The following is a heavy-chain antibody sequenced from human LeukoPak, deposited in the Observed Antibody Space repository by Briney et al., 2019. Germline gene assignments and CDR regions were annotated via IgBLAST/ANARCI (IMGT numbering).Heavy chain of an antibody. V-gene: IGHV4-39*01. D-gene: IGHD3-22*01. J-gene: IGHJ1*01. Sequence: SETLSLTCCLSGDSVSRSDSYWDWIRQPPGKGLEWIGTIYYSGRTYYSPSLKSRVTMSVDPSNNQFSLNLRSVTAADTAVYYCARRRYYDGSGYLEWGQGTLLSVSS. CDR1: GDSVSRSDSY. CDR2: IYYSGRT. CDR3: ARRRYYDGSGYLE.